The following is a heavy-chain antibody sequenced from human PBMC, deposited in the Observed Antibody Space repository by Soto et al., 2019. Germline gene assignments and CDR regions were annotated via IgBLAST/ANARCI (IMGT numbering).Heavy chain of an antibody. CDR2: IYDSGNT. CDR3: ATCQLGDYYYAMDM. J-gene: IGHJ6*02. D-gene: IGHD7-27*01. V-gene: IGHV4-4*02. Sequence: QVQLQQSGPGLVKPLGTLSLTCGVSGDSITTYKWWTWVRQTPSRGLEWIGEIYDSGNTRYNPSLKSRVTISKDTSKNQLSLKLNSVTVADTAVYYCATCQLGDYYYAMDMWGQGTTVTVSS. CDR1: GDSITTYKW.